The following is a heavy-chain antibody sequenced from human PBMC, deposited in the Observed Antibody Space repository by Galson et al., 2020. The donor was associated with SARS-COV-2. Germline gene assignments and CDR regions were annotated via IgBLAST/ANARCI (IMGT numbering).Heavy chain of an antibody. CDR1: GFILSSYW. CDR3: AIAPGLIGY. Sequence: GGSLRLSCAASGFILSSYWMHWVRQAPGKGLVWVSRINSGGSSTAYADSVKGRFTISRDNAKNTLYLQMNSLRAEDTAVYYCAIAPGLIGYWGQGTLVTVSS. J-gene: IGHJ4*02. D-gene: IGHD3-22*01. V-gene: IGHV3-74*01. CDR2: INSGGSST.